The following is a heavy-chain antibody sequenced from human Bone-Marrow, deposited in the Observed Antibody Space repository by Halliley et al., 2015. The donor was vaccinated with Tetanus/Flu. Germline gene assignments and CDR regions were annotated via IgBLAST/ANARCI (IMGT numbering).Heavy chain of an antibody. Sequence: SLRLSCAASGFNFRSYWMSWVRQTPGKGLERVAYMNQYGSEDYYLDSVKGRFTISRDDAKSSLYLQMNSLRRGDSGVYYCARDQGGFSYVREGRPFDFWGQGSLVTVSS. CDR3: ARDQGGFSYVREGRPFDF. CDR2: MNQYGSED. V-gene: IGHV3-7*03. D-gene: IGHD2-15*01. CDR1: GFNFRSYW. J-gene: IGHJ4*02.